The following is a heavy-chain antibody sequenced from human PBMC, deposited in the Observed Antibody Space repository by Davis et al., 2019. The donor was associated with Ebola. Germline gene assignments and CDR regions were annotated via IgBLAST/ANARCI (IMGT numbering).Heavy chain of an antibody. CDR2: ISSSSSTI. CDR1: GFTFSSYS. CDR3: ARNPGYYYYGMDV. D-gene: IGHD1-14*01. V-gene: IGHV3-48*02. Sequence: GESLKISCAASGFTFSSYSMNWVRQAPGKGLEWVSYISSSSSTIYYADSVKGRFTISRDNAKNSLYLQMNSLRDEDTAVYYCARNPGYYYYGMDVWGQGTTVTVSS. J-gene: IGHJ6*02.